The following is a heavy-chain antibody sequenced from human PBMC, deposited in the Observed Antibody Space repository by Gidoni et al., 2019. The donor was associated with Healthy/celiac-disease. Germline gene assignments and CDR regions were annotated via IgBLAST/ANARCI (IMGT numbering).Heavy chain of an antibody. Sequence: QLQLQESGPGLVKPSETLSLTCTVSGGSISSSGYYWGWIRQPPGKGLEWIGSLSYRGSTSYNPSLKSRVTISVDPSKNQFSLKLSSVTAADTAVYYCRKGCSGGSCYSGVDYWGQGTLVTVSS. CDR3: RKGCSGGSCYSGVDY. D-gene: IGHD2-15*01. J-gene: IGHJ4*02. CDR2: LSYRGST. CDR1: GGSISSSGYY. V-gene: IGHV4-39*07.